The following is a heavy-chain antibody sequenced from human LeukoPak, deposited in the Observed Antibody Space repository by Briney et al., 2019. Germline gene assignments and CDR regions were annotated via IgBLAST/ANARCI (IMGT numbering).Heavy chain of an antibody. Sequence: GGSLRLSCAASGFTFSSYGMHWVRQAPGKGLEWVAFIRYDGSNKYYADSVKGRFTISRDNAKNSLYLQMNSLRAEDTAVYYCARVRSSGWYVPFDYWGQGTLVTVSS. CDR1: GFTFSSYG. D-gene: IGHD6-19*01. V-gene: IGHV3-30*02. J-gene: IGHJ4*02. CDR3: ARVRSSGWYVPFDY. CDR2: IRYDGSNK.